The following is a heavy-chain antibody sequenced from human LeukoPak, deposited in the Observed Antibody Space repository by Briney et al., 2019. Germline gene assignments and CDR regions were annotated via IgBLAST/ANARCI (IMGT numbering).Heavy chain of an antibody. CDR1: GGTFSSYA. V-gene: IGHV1-69*04. D-gene: IGHD5-18*01. CDR3: AREYGGGYSYGYYY. J-gene: IGHJ4*02. CDR2: VIPTLGIA. Sequence: ASVKVSCKASGGTFSSYAVSWVRQAPGKGLEWVGRVIPTLGIANYAQSFRGRVTITADKSTGTAYMELSSLRSEDMAVYYCAREYGGGYSYGYYYWGQGTLVTVSS.